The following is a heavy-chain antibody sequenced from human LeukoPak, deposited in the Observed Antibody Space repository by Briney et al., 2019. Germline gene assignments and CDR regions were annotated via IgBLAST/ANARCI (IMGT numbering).Heavy chain of an antibody. V-gene: IGHV3-30*02. D-gene: IGHD2-8*01. CDR1: GFTFSSYW. CDR3: AKDRCSNGIGCFYYYMDV. CDR2: IQYDGSNE. J-gene: IGHJ6*03. Sequence: GGSLRLSYAASGFTFSSYWMTWVRQAPGKGLEWVAYIQYDGSNEQYANSVKGRFSISRDSSKNTLYLQMNSLRAEDTAVYYCAKDRCSNGIGCFYYYMDVWGKGTTVTISS.